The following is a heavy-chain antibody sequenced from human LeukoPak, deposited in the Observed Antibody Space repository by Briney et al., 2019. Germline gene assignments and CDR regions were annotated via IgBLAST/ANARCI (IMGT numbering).Heavy chain of an antibody. J-gene: IGHJ6*04. CDR3: ARVGGTMVRGATRDYYGMDV. CDR2: INPSGGST. V-gene: IGHV1-46*01. Sequence: GASVKVSCKASGYTFTSYYMHWVRQAPGQGLEWMGIINPSGGSTSYAQKFQGRVTMTRDTSTSTAYMELSSLRSEDTAVYYCARVGGTMVRGATRDYYGMDVWGKGTTVTVSS. CDR1: GYTFTSYY. D-gene: IGHD3-10*01.